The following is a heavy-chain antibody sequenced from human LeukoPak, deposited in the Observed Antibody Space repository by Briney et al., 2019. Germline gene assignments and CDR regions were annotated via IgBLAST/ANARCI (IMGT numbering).Heavy chain of an antibody. V-gene: IGHV4-61*01. CDR1: GGSVSSGSYY. CDR3: ARAYYYDSSGDGFDI. CDR2: IYYSGST. J-gene: IGHJ3*02. D-gene: IGHD3-22*01. Sequence: SETLSLTCTVSGGSVSSGSYYWSWIRQPPGKGLEWIGYIYYSGSTNYNPSLKSRVTISVGTSKNQFSPKLSSVTAADTAVYYCARAYYYDSSGDGFDIWGQGTMVTVSS.